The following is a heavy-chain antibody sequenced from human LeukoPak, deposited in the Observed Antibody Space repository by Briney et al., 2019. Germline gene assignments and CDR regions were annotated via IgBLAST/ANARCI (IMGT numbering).Heavy chain of an antibody. CDR3: ARDGPPYSPRGAFDI. J-gene: IGHJ3*02. CDR2: IIPILGIA. CDR1: GGTFSSYA. Sequence: SVKVSCKASGGTFSSYAISWVRQAPGQGLEWMGRIIPILGIANYAQKFQGRVTITADKSTSTAYMELSSLRSEDTAVYYCARDGPPYSPRGAFDIWGQGTMVTVSS. D-gene: IGHD5-12*01. V-gene: IGHV1-69*04.